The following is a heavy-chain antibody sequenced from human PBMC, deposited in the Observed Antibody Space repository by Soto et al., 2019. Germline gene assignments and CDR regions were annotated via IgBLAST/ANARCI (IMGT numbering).Heavy chain of an antibody. CDR1: GGSISDGYY. J-gene: IGHJ5*02. V-gene: IGHV4-31*03. Sequence: PSETLSLTCTVSGGSISDGYYWSWIRQHPGKGLEWIGSISYSGSTSYNPSLKSRLTISVDRSKSQFSLNLSSVTAADTAVYYWARRDRSGYSYWLDTWGQGTLVTVAS. CDR2: ISYSGST. D-gene: IGHD3-22*01. CDR3: ARRDRSGYSYWLDT.